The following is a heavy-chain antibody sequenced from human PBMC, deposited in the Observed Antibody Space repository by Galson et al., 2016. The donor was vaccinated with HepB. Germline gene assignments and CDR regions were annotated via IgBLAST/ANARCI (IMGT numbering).Heavy chain of an antibody. CDR1: GDSVSSNSAA. D-gene: IGHD5/OR15-5a*01. CDR3: ARVVGRGVYDGRFDY. V-gene: IGHV6-1*01. CDR2: TYYRSKWYN. Sequence: CATSGDSVSSNSAAWNWIRQSPSRGLEWLGRTYYRSKWYNDYAESVKSRITINPDTSKNQFSLQLNSVTPEDTAVYYCARVVGRGVYDGRFDYWGQGILVTVSS. J-gene: IGHJ4*02.